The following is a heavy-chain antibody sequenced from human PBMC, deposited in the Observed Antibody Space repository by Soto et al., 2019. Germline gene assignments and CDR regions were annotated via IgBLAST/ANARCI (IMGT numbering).Heavy chain of an antibody. J-gene: IGHJ4*02. Sequence: SETLSLTCAVYGGSFSGYSWTWIRQPPGKGLEWLGDINHSGSSNYNPSLKSRVTISVDTSKNQFSLKLDSVTAADTAVYYCARGCPGYWGQGTLLTVSS. CDR2: INHSGSS. CDR3: ARGCPGY. CDR1: GGSFSGYS. V-gene: IGHV4-34*01.